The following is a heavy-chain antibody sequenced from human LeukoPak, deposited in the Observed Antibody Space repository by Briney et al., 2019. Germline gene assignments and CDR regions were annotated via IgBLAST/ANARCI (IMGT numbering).Heavy chain of an antibody. Sequence: GASVKVSCKASGYTFTDYYMHWVRQAPGQGLEWMGWINPNSGGANYAQKFQGRVTMTRDTSISTAYMDLSRLRSDDTAVYYCARGPPQYSSGWYLDYWVQGTLVTVSS. CDR2: INPNSGGA. CDR1: GYTFTDYY. D-gene: IGHD6-19*01. CDR3: ARGPPQYSSGWYLDY. V-gene: IGHV1-2*02. J-gene: IGHJ4*02.